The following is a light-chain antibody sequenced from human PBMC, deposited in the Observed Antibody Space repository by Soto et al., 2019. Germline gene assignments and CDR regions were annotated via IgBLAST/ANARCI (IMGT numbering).Light chain of an antibody. CDR3: QSYDSSLSGYV. J-gene: IGLJ1*01. Sequence: QAVVTQPPSVSGAPGQRVTISCTGSSSNIGAGYDVHWYQQLPGTAPKLLIYANSHRPSGVPDRFSGSRSGTSASLAITGLQAEDEADYYCQSYDSSLSGYVFGTGTKVTVL. V-gene: IGLV1-40*01. CDR2: ANS. CDR1: SSNIGAGYD.